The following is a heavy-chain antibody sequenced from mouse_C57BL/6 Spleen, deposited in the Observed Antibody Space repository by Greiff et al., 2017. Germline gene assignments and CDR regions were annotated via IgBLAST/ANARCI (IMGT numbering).Heavy chain of an antibody. CDR2: INPNNGGT. J-gene: IGHJ2*01. D-gene: IGHD1-2*01. CDR1: GYTFTDYN. CDR3: AREGLERPYYFDY. Sequence: VQLQQSGPELVKPGASVKMSCKASGYTFTDYNMHWVKQSHGKSLEWIGYINPNNGGTSYNQKFKGKATLTVNKSSSTAYMELRSLTSEDSAVYYCAREGLERPYYFDYWGQGTTLTVSS. V-gene: IGHV1-22*01.